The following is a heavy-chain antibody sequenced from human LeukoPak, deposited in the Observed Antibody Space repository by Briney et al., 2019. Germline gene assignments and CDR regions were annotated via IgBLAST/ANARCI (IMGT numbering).Heavy chain of an antibody. Sequence: SETLSLTCTVSGGSISSGSYYWSWIRQPAGKGLEWIGRIYTSGSTNYKPSLKSRVTISVDTSKNQFSLKLSSVTAADTAVYYCARGASSSSWDGLIFDYWGQGTLVTVSS. CDR2: IYTSGST. CDR3: ARGASSSSWDGLIFDY. J-gene: IGHJ4*02. V-gene: IGHV4-61*02. D-gene: IGHD6-13*01. CDR1: GGSISSGSYY.